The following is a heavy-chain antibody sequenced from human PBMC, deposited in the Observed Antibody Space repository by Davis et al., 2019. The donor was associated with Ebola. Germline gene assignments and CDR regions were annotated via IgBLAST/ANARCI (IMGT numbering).Heavy chain of an antibody. V-gene: IGHV3-21*01. Sequence: GGSLRLSCAASGFTFSSYSMNWVRQAPGKGLEWVSSISSSSSYIYYADSVKGRFTISRDNSKNTLYLQMNSLRAEDTAVYYCAREADWGQLDYWGQGTLVTVSS. D-gene: IGHD3-16*01. CDR2: ISSSSSYI. J-gene: IGHJ4*02. CDR1: GFTFSSYS. CDR3: AREADWGQLDY.